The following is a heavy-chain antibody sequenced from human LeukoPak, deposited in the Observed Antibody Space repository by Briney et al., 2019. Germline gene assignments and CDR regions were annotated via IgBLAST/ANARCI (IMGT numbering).Heavy chain of an antibody. D-gene: IGHD2-21*02. J-gene: IGHJ6*03. V-gene: IGHV7-4-1*04. CDR2: INTNTGNP. CDR3: ARSRRVVVPSSLNAADDYYYYMDV. Sequence: ASVKVSCKASGYTFTSYTMNWVRQAPGQGLECLGGINTNTGNPTYAQGFTGRYVFSFDTSVSMAYLQITSLTAEDTAIYYCARSRRVVVPSSLNAADDYYYYMDVWGKGTTVTVSS. CDR1: GYTFTSYT.